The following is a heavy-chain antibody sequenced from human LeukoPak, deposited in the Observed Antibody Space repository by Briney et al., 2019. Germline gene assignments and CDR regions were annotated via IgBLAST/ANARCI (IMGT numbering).Heavy chain of an antibody. CDR1: GFTFSSYR. D-gene: IGHD2-15*01. J-gene: IGHJ4*02. CDR3: ARVSKYCSGGSCYDY. Sequence: PGGSQRLSCVASGFTFSSYRMHWVRQAPGKGLEGVSYISSSSSTIYYADSVKGRFTISRDNAKNSLYLQMNSLRAEDTAVYYCARVSKYCSGGSCYDYWGQGTLVTVSS. V-gene: IGHV3-48*04. CDR2: ISSSSSTI.